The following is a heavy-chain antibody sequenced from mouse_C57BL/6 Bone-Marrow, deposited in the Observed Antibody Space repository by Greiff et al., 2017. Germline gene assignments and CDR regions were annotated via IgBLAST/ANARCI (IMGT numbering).Heavy chain of an antibody. D-gene: IGHD3-2*02. CDR1: GYTFTDYY. V-gene: IGHV1-81*01. J-gene: IGHJ1*03. CDR2: IYPRSGNT. Sequence: QVQLQQSGPELVKPGASVKISCKASGYTFTDYYMNWVKQRTGQGLEWIGEIYPRSGNTYYNEKFTGKATLTADKSSSTAYMELRSLTSEDSAVYFCARSRQLRLRYFDVWGTGTTVTVSS. CDR3: ARSRQLRLRYFDV.